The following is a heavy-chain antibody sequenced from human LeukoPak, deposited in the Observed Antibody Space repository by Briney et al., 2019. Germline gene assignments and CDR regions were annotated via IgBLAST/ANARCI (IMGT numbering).Heavy chain of an antibody. V-gene: IGHV1-18*04. CDR3: ARGLSTMVRGVIPQYNWFDP. CDR1: GYTFTSYG. Sequence: ASVKVSCKASGYTFTSYGISWVRQAPGQGLEWMGWISAYNGNTNYAQKLQGRVTMTTDTSTSTAYMELRSLRSDDTVVYYCARGLSTMVRGVIPQYNWFDPWGQGTLVTVSS. J-gene: IGHJ5*02. D-gene: IGHD3-10*01. CDR2: ISAYNGNT.